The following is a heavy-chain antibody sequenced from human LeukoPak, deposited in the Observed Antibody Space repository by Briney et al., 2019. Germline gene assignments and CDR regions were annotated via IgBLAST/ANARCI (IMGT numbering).Heavy chain of an antibody. V-gene: IGHV4-39*07. CDR2: IYYSGST. J-gene: IGHJ4*02. CDR1: GGSISSSSYY. CDR3: ARGDVELDY. Sequence: SETLSLTCTVSGGSISSSSYYWGWIRQPPGKGLEWIGSIYYSGSTYYNPSLKSRVTISVDTSKNQFSLKLSSVTAADTAVYYCARGDVELDYWGQGTLVTVSS. D-gene: IGHD1-1*01.